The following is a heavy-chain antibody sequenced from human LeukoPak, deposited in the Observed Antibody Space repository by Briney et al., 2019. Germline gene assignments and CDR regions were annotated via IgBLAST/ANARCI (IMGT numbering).Heavy chain of an antibody. CDR2: IYHSGST. V-gene: IGHV4-30-2*01. J-gene: IGHJ4*02. Sequence: SWXRQPPGKXLXWIGYIYHSGSTYYNPSLKSRVTISVDRSKNQFSLKLSSVTAADTAVYYCAREDYSNYFDYWGQGTLVTVSS. CDR3: AREDYSNYFDY. D-gene: IGHD4-11*01.